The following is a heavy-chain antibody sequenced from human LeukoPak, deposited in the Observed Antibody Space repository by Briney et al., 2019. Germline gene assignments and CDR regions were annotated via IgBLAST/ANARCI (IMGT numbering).Heavy chain of an antibody. CDR1: GFTFSTYG. J-gene: IGHJ4*02. V-gene: IGHV3-30*02. Sequence: GGSLRLSCAVSGFTFSTYGMHWVRQAPGKGLEWVSFIRSDVNNKYYADSVKGRFTISRDNSKTTLYLQMNSLRTEDTAVYYCARVTVPLVVITAGGFDYWGQGTLVTVSS. CDR3: ARVTVPLVVITAGGFDY. D-gene: IGHD3-22*01. CDR2: IRSDVNNK.